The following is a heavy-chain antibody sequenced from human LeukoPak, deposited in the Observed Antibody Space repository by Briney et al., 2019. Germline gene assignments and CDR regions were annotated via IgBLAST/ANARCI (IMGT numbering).Heavy chain of an antibody. V-gene: IGHV3-23*01. CDR1: GFTFSSYA. J-gene: IGHJ4*02. Sequence: PGGSLRLSCAASGFTFSSYAMSWVRQAPGKGLEWVSGTSGSGGSTYYADSVKGRFTISRDNSKNTLYLQMNSLRAEDTAVYYCAKDYYGSGSYRHLDQWGQGTLMTVSS. CDR2: TSGSGGST. CDR3: AKDYYGSGSYRHLDQ. D-gene: IGHD3-10*01.